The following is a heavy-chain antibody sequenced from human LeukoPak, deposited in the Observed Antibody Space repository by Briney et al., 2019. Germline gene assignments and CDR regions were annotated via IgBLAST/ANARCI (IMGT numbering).Heavy chain of an antibody. Sequence: PSETLSLTCAVYGGSFSGYYWSWIRQPPGKGLEWIGEINHSGSTNYNPSLKSRVTISVDTSKNQFSLKLSSVTAADTAVYFCARGYYDSSGYYSVLYFDYWGQGTLVTVSS. V-gene: IGHV4-34*01. CDR2: INHSGST. J-gene: IGHJ4*02. CDR3: ARGYYDSSGYYSVLYFDY. CDR1: GGSFSGYY. D-gene: IGHD3-22*01.